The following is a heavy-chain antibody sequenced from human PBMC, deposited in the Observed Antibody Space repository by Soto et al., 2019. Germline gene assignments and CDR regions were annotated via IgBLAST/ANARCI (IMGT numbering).Heavy chain of an antibody. J-gene: IGHJ5*02. CDR3: ARLHCDSPNCVPLDP. D-gene: IGHD2-2*01. CDR1: GGSISDDTYY. Sequence: QLQLQESGPGLVKTSETLSLTCTVSGGSISDDTYYWGWIRQPPGKGLEWIGSLYYSGTSSYNPSLKSRVTMSVDTSKKQLSLRLSSVTAADTAVYYCARLHCDSPNCVPLDPWGQGTLVIVSS. CDR2: LYYSGTS. V-gene: IGHV4-39*01.